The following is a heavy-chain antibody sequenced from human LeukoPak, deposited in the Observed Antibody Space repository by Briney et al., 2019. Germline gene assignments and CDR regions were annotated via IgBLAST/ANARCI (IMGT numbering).Heavy chain of an antibody. CDR2: ISSSSSYT. Sequence: GGSLRLSCAASGFTFSDYYMSWIRQAPGKGLEWVSYISSSSSYTNYADSVKGRFTISRDNAKNSLYLQMNSLRAEDTAVYYCARVGSSWYFDYWGQGTLVTVSS. V-gene: IGHV3-11*06. D-gene: IGHD6-13*01. CDR3: ARVGSSWYFDY. CDR1: GFTFSDYY. J-gene: IGHJ4*02.